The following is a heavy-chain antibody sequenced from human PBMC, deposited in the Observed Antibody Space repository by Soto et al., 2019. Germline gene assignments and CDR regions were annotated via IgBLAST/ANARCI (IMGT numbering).Heavy chain of an antibody. V-gene: IGHV1-46*01. CDR2: INPSGGST. Sequence: VASVKVSCKASGYNFIGQYIHWVRQAPGQGLEWMGIINPSGGSTTYAQKFQGRVVMTSDASTSTVYVELSSLTSEDTAIYFCARLLGAHNTRPLWLGYFDYWGQGTLVTVS. CDR3: ARLLGAHNTRPLWLGYFDY. CDR1: GYNFIGQY. D-gene: IGHD1-20*01. J-gene: IGHJ4*02.